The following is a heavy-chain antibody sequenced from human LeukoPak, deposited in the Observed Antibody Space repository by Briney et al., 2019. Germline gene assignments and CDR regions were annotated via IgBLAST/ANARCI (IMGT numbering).Heavy chain of an antibody. D-gene: IGHD6-13*01. J-gene: IGHJ4*02. CDR2: INTNTGNP. Sequence: ASVKVSCKASGYTFTGYYMHWVRQAPGQGLEWMGWINTNTGNPTYAQGFTGRFVFSLDTSVSTAYLQISSLKAEDTAVYYCARESPPYYSSSWYGVDYWGQGTLVTVSS. CDR1: GYTFTGYY. V-gene: IGHV7-4-1*02. CDR3: ARESPPYYSSSWYGVDY.